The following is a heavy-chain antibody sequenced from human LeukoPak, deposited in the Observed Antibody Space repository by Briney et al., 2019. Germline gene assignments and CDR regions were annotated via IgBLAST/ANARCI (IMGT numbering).Heavy chain of an antibody. CDR1: GFTFSTYA. CDR3: ARGFLGGTDQYFDS. D-gene: IGHD6-19*01. Sequence: GGSLRLSCAASGFTFSTYAMNWVRQAPAKGLEWVSTIGGGGPTTDYADSVKDRFTISRDNSKNTLYLQMNSLRAEDTAVYFCARGFLGGTDQYFDSWGQGTLVTVSS. V-gene: IGHV3-23*01. J-gene: IGHJ4*02. CDR2: IGGGGPTT.